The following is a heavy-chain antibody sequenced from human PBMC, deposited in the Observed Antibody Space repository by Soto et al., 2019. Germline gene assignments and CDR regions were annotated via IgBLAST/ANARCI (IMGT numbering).Heavy chain of an antibody. Sequence: EVQLVESGGGLVQPGGSLRLSCAASGFTFSSYAMHWVRQAPGKGLEYVSAISSNGGSTYYANSVKGRFTISRDNSKNTLDLQMGSLRAEDMAVYYCARGPGYYFDYWGQGPLVTVSS. V-gene: IGHV3-64*01. CDR3: ARGPGYYFDY. J-gene: IGHJ4*02. CDR1: GFTFSSYA. CDR2: ISSNGGST.